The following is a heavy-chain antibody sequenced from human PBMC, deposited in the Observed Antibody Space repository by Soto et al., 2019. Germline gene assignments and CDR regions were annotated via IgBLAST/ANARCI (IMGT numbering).Heavy chain of an antibody. V-gene: IGHV3-15*01. D-gene: IGHD3-22*01. CDR2: IKSKTDGGTT. CDR1: GFTFSNAW. Sequence: GGSLRLACAASGFTFSNAWMSWVRQAPGKGLEWVGRIKSKTDGGTTDYAAPVKGRFTISRDDSKNTLYLQMNSLKTEDTAVYYCTTDFRGYSYYYYYYMDVWGKGTTVTVSS. J-gene: IGHJ6*03. CDR3: TTDFRGYSYYYYYYMDV.